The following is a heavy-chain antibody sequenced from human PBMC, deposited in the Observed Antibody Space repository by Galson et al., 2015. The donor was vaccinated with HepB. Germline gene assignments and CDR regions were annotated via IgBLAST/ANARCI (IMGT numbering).Heavy chain of an antibody. Sequence: SLRLSCAASGLTFSNAWMNWVRQAPGKGLEWVGRIRSKTDSVTTDYAAPVKGRFTISRDDSKNTLYLQMNSLKTEDTAVYYCTTAWGYSSSWSFDYWCQGTLVTVSS. J-gene: IGHJ4*02. CDR3: TTAWGYSSSWSFDY. CDR1: GLTFSNAW. V-gene: IGHV3-15*07. D-gene: IGHD6-13*01. CDR2: IRSKTDSVTT.